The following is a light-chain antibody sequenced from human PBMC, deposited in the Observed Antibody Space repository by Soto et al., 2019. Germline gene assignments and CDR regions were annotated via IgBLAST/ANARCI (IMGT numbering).Light chain of an antibody. J-gene: IGKJ1*01. Sequence: AIQVTQSPASLSASVGDRVTISCRASQGIGHDLGWYQQKPGKAPKLLIYEASTLQTGVASRFSGSGSGTDFTLTISSLQPEDFATYYCLQNYVSPWTFGQGTKVEVK. CDR2: EAS. CDR1: QGIGHD. CDR3: LQNYVSPWT. V-gene: IGKV1-6*01.